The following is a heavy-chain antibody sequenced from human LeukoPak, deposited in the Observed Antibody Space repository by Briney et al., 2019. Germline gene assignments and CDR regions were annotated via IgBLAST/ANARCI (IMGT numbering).Heavy chain of an antibody. CDR3: ARVSYYDSGYYFDH. J-gene: IGHJ4*02. CDR1: GYIFTAYW. Sequence: ASVKVSRKASGYIFTAYWMHWVRQAPGQGLEWMGRINLNTGGTNHAQKFQGRVTMTRDTSISTAYMDLSSLKSDDTAVYYCARVSYYDSGYYFDHWGQGTLVTVSS. D-gene: IGHD3-10*01. CDR2: INLNTGGT. V-gene: IGHV1-2*06.